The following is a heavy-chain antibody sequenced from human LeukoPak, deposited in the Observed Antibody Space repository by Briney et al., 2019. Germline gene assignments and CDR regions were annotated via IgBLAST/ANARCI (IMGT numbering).Heavy chain of an antibody. Sequence: ASVKVSCKASGYTFTGYYMHWVRQAPGQGLEWMGWINPNSGGTNYAQKFQGRVTMTRDTSISTAYMELSRLRSDGTAVYYCAREGLDILTGESTSFDYWGQGTLVTVSS. CDR1: GYTFTGYY. V-gene: IGHV1-2*02. D-gene: IGHD3-9*01. CDR2: INPNSGGT. J-gene: IGHJ4*02. CDR3: AREGLDILTGESTSFDY.